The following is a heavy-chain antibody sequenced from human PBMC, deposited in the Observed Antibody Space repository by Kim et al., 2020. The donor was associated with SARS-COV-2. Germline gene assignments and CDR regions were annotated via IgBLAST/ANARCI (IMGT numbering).Heavy chain of an antibody. Sequence: GESLKISCKGSGYSFTSYWIGWVRQMPGKGLEWMGIIYPGDSDTRYSPSFQGQVTISADKSISTAYLQWSSLKASDTAMYYCARHEGRYYDSIKDDAFDIWGQGTMVTVSS. CDR1: GYSFTSYW. J-gene: IGHJ3*02. D-gene: IGHD3-22*01. V-gene: IGHV5-51*01. CDR3: ARHEGRYYDSIKDDAFDI. CDR2: IYPGDSDT.